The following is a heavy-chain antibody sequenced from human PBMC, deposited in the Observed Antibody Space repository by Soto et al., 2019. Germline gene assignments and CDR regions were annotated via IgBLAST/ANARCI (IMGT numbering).Heavy chain of an antibody. CDR3: ARHSGLFTTIAASSDY. V-gene: IGHV4-39*01. J-gene: IGHJ4*02. CDR1: GGSISSGRSY. Sequence: QLQLQESGPGLVKPSETLSLTCTVSGGSISSGRSYWGWIRQPPGKGLAWIGTIYYSGSTSYKPSLESRVTRSVDTSKNQFSMNLSSVTAADTAVYYCARHSGLFTTIAASSDYWGQGTLVTVSS. D-gene: IGHD3-22*01. CDR2: IYYSGST.